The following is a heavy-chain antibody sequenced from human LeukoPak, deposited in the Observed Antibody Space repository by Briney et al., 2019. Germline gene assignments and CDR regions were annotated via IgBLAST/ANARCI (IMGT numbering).Heavy chain of an antibody. D-gene: IGHD6-19*01. J-gene: IGHJ4*02. CDR2: TYYRSKWYN. CDR3: AAGTALRGFYYFDY. Sequence: SQTVSLTCAISGDSVSSNSATWHWIRQSPSRGLEWLGRTYYRSKWYNDYAVSVKSRTTINPDTSKNQVSLQLNSVTPEDTAVYYCAAGTALRGFYYFDYWGQGTLVTVSS. V-gene: IGHV6-1*01. CDR1: GDSVSSNSAT.